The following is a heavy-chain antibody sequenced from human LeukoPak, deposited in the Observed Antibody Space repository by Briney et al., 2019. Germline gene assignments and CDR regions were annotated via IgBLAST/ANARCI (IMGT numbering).Heavy chain of an antibody. J-gene: IGHJ6*02. Sequence: ASVKVSCKASGYTLTSYAISWVRQAPGQGLEWMGWIANYNGDTKYAQNLQGRVTMTTDISTRTVYMELRSLRSDDTAVYFCAREESYGMDVWGQGTTVTVSS. D-gene: IGHD3-10*01. CDR1: GYTLTSYA. V-gene: IGHV1-18*01. CDR3: AREESYGMDV. CDR2: IANYNGDT.